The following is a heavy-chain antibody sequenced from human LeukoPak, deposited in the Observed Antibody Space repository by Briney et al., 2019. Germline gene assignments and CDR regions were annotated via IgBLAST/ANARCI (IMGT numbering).Heavy chain of an antibody. Sequence: SETLSLTCTVSGGSISSSSYYWGWIRQPPGKGLEWIGEIYHSGSTNYNPSLKSRVTISVDKSKNQFSLKLSSVTAADTAVYYCARSRIAARHSWFDPWGQGTLVTVSS. D-gene: IGHD6-6*01. J-gene: IGHJ5*02. CDR3: ARSRIAARHSWFDP. CDR1: GGSISSSSYY. CDR2: IYHSGST. V-gene: IGHV4-39*07.